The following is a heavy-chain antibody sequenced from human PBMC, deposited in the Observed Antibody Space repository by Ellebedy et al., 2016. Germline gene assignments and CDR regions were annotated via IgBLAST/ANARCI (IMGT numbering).Heavy chain of an antibody. CDR1: GFLFSNHG. CDR2: IWYDGNNK. J-gene: IGHJ4*02. V-gene: IGHV3-33*08. Sequence: GESLKISCAASGFLFSNHGMHWVRQAPGKGLEWVAVIWYDGNNKYYADSVKGRFTISRDNSENTVYLQMNSLRAEDTAIYYCARDLITVAGVGSLDSWGQGTLVSVSS. CDR3: ARDLITVAGVGSLDS. D-gene: IGHD6-19*01.